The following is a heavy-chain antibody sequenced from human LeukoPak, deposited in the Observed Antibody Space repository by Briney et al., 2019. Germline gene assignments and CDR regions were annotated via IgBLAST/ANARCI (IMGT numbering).Heavy chain of an antibody. V-gene: IGHV3-48*01. D-gene: IGHD2-2*02. CDR2: MASSSTSTI. CDR3: ARDGGDYTFDY. Sequence: GGSLRLSCAASGFSFTTYNMNWVRLAPGRGLEWVSYMASSSTSTIYYADSVKGRFTISRDNAKNTLFLQMNSLRAEDTALYYCARDGGDYTFDYWGQGTLVTVSS. CDR1: GFSFTTYN. J-gene: IGHJ4*02.